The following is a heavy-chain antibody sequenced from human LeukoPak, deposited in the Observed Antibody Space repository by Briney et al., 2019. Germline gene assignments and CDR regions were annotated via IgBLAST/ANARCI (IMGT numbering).Heavy chain of an antibody. CDR2: ISYDGSGK. Sequence: GGSLRLSRAASGFTFSTYDMHWVRQAPGKGLEWVAIISYDGSGKYYADSVKGRFTISRDNSKNTLYLQMNSLRAEDTAVYYCAKDFGEAAFDIWGQGTMVTVSS. CDR1: GFTFSTYD. J-gene: IGHJ3*02. D-gene: IGHD3-10*01. V-gene: IGHV3-30*18. CDR3: AKDFGEAAFDI.